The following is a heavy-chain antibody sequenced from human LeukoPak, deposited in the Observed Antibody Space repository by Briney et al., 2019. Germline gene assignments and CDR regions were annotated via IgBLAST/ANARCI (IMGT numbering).Heavy chain of an antibody. CDR1: GGSISSGGYY. D-gene: IGHD4-17*01. Sequence: PSQALSLTCTVSGGSISSGGYYWSWIRQHPGKGLEWIGYIYYSGSTYYNPSLKSRVTISVDTSKNQFSLKLSSVTAADTAVYYCARGGANGDYVGYWGQGTLVTVSS. V-gene: IGHV4-31*03. CDR2: IYYSGST. CDR3: ARGGANGDYVGY. J-gene: IGHJ4*02.